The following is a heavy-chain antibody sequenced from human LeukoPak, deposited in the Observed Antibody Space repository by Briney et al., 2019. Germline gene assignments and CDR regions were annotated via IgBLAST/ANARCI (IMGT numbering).Heavy chain of an antibody. D-gene: IGHD1-26*01. Sequence: SETLSLTCTVSGGSISSSSYYWGWIRQPPGKGLEWIGSIYYSGSTYYNPSLKSRVTISVDTSKNQFSLKLSSVTAADTAVYYCARGGVGAITTGAFDIWGQGTMVTVSS. CDR2: IYYSGST. CDR1: GGSISSSSYY. CDR3: ARGGVGAITTGAFDI. V-gene: IGHV4-39*07. J-gene: IGHJ3*02.